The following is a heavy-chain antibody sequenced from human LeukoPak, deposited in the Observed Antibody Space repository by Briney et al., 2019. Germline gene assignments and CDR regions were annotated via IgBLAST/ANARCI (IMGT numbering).Heavy chain of an antibody. J-gene: IGHJ3*02. V-gene: IGHV4-59*08. D-gene: IGHD6-13*01. CDR1: GGSISSHY. CDR2: IYYSGST. Sequence: SETLSLTCTVSGGSISSHYWSWIRQPPGKGLEWIGYIYYSGSTNYNPSLKSRVTVSVDTSKNQFSLKLSSVTAADTAVYYCARRDTSSWYKDDAFDIWGQGTMVTVSS. CDR3: ARRDTSSWYKDDAFDI.